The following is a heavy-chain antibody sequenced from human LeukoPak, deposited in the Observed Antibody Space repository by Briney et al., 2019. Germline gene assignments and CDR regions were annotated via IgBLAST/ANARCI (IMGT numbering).Heavy chain of an antibody. CDR2: ISWNSGSI. J-gene: IGHJ5*02. Sequence: GGSLRLSCAASGFTFDDYAMHWVRQAPGKGLEWVSGISWNSGSIGYADSVKGRFTISRDNAKNSLYLQMNSLRAEDTALYYCAKSGYYGSGSNNWFDPWGQGTLVTVSS. CDR3: AKSGYYGSGSNNWFDP. CDR1: GFTFDDYA. V-gene: IGHV3-9*01. D-gene: IGHD3-10*01.